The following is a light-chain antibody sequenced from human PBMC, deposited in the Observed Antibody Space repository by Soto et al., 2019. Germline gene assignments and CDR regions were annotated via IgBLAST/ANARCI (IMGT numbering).Light chain of an antibody. J-gene: IGLJ7*01. CDR3: AALDGSLNNAV. V-gene: IGLV1-47*01. CDR1: SSNIGSYS. Sequence: QSVLTQPPSASGTPGQRVTISCSGSSSNIGSYSVYWYQQLPGTAPKLLLYRNNERPSGVPDRFSGSKSGTSASLAISGLRSEDEADYYCAALDGSLNNAVFGGGTQLTVL. CDR2: RNN.